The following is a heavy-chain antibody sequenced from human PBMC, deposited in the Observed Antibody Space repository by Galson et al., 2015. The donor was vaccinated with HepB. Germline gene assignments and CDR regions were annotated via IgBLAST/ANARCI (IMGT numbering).Heavy chain of an antibody. CDR2: IIPIFGTA. J-gene: IGHJ6*02. CDR3: ARASTSTTVRRNYYYYYGMDV. Sequence: SVKVSCKASGGTFSSYAISWVRQAPGQGLEWMGGIIPIFGTANYAQKFQGRVTITADESTSTAYMELSSLRSEDTAVYYCARASTSTTVRRNYYYYYGMDVWGQGTTVTVSS. CDR1: GGTFSSYA. D-gene: IGHD4-17*01. V-gene: IGHV1-69*13.